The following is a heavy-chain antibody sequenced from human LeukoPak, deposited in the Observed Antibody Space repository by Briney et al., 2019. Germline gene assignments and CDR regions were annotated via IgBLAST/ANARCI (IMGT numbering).Heavy chain of an antibody. D-gene: IGHD2-21*02. J-gene: IGHJ4*02. CDR3: ARGGGAYCGTDCYRNFDY. CDR2: IYSDDRT. V-gene: IGHV3-66*01. CDR1: GINVRSGY. Sequence: GGSLRLSCKTSGINVRSGYMSWVRQAPGKGLEWVSVIYSDDRTFYADSVKGRFTISRDNSQNTLCLQMNSLSVDDTAVYYCARGGGAYCGTDCYRNFDYWGQGTLVTVSS.